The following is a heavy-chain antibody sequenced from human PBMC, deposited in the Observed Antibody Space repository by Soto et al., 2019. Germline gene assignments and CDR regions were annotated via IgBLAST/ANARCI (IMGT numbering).Heavy chain of an antibody. CDR1: GYTFTSYG. CDR3: AGDLPTMDV. V-gene: IGHV1-18*01. CDR2: TRAYNGNT. Sequence: QVQLVQSGAEVKKPGASVKVSCKASGYTFTSYGISWGRQAPGQGLEWMGWTRAYNGNTNYAQKLQGRVCMITDTSTSAAYMELWCLRSDDTAVYYCAGDLPTMDVWGQGPTVTVSS. J-gene: IGHJ6*02.